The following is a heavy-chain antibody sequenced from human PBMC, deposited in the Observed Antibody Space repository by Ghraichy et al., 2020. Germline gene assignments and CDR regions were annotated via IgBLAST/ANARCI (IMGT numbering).Heavy chain of an antibody. V-gene: IGHV3-23*01. J-gene: IGHJ4*02. D-gene: IGHD3-22*01. CDR1: GFTFSSYA. Sequence: GGSLRLSCAASGFTFSSYAMSWVRQAPGKGLEWVSAISGSGGSTYYADSVKGRFTISRDNSKNTLYLQMNSLRAEDTAVYYCAKDRARITMIVVVITYLDYWGQGTLVTVSS. CDR3: AKDRARITMIVVVITYLDY. CDR2: ISGSGGST.